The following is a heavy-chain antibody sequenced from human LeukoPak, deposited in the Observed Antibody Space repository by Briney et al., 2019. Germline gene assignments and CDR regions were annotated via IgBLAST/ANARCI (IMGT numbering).Heavy chain of an antibody. D-gene: IGHD2-2*01. CDR1: GYSFTSYW. V-gene: IGHV5-51*01. Sequence: GESLKVSCPGSGYSFTSYWIAWVRQMPGKGLEWMGIIYPGDSDTRYSPSFQGQVTISADKSISTAYLQWSSLKASDTAMYYCARHSYCSSTSCPGGMDVWGQGTTVTVSS. CDR3: ARHSYCSSTSCPGGMDV. J-gene: IGHJ6*02. CDR2: IYPGDSDT.